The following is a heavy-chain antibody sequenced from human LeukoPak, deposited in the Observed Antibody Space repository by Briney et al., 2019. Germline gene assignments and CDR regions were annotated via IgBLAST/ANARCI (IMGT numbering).Heavy chain of an antibody. V-gene: IGHV1-2*02. D-gene: IGHD2-2*01. CDR3: ARAPALTGDFDY. J-gene: IGHJ4*02. CDR1: GYTFTGYY. CDR2: INPNSGGT. Sequence: ASVEVSCKASGYTFTGYYMHWVRQAPGQGLEWMGWINPNSGGTNYAQKFQGRVTMTRDTSISTAYMELSRLRSDDTAVYYCARAPALTGDFDYWGQGTLVTVSS.